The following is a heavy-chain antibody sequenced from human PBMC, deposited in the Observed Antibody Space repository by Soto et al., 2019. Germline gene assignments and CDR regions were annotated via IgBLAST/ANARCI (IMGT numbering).Heavy chain of an antibody. CDR1: GFTFSSYG. CDR2: ISYDGSNK. Sequence: QVQLVESGGGVVQPGRSLRLSCAASGFTFSSYGMHWVRQAPGKGLEWVAVISYDGSNKYYADSVKGRFTISRDNSKNTPYLQMNSLRAEDTAVYYCAKDPTIVGATLGDYWGQGTLVTVSS. V-gene: IGHV3-30*18. J-gene: IGHJ4*02. D-gene: IGHD1-26*01. CDR3: AKDPTIVGATLGDY.